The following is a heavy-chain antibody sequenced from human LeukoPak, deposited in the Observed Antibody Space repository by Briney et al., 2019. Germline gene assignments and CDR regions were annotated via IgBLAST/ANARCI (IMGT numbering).Heavy chain of an antibody. CDR2: ISSSSSYI. Sequence: TGGSLRLSCAASGFTFSSYSMNWVRQAPGKGLEWVSSISSSSSYIYYADSVKGRFTISRDNAKNSLYLQMNSLRAEDTAVYYCARVGDGYNSELDWGQGTLVTVSS. CDR3: ARVGDGYNSELD. V-gene: IGHV3-21*01. D-gene: IGHD5-12*01. CDR1: GFTFSSYS. J-gene: IGHJ4*02.